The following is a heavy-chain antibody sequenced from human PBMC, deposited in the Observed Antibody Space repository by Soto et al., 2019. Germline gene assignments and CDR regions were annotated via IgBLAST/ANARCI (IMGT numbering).Heavy chain of an antibody. Sequence: GGSLRLSCAASGFTFSTYAMSWVRQAPGKGLEWVSAIGGSDGSTYYADSVKGRFTISRDNSKNTLYLQMNSLRAEDTALYFCAKSYSSNWYDYFDYWGQGTLVTVSS. J-gene: IGHJ4*02. CDR3: AKSYSSNWYDYFDY. V-gene: IGHV3-23*01. D-gene: IGHD6-13*01. CDR2: IGGSDGST. CDR1: GFTFSTYA.